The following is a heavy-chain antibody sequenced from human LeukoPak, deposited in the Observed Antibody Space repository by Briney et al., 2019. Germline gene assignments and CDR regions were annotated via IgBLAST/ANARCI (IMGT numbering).Heavy chain of an antibody. D-gene: IGHD2-15*01. Sequence: SQTLSLTCTVSGGSISSGGYYWSWIRQPPGKGLEWIGYIYHSGSTYYNPSLKSRVTISVDRSKNQFSLKLSSVTAADTAVYYCARVVVVAATPDYNWFDPWGQGTLVTVSS. V-gene: IGHV4-30-2*01. CDR3: ARVVVVAATPDYNWFDP. CDR1: GGSISSGGYY. J-gene: IGHJ5*02. CDR2: IYHSGST.